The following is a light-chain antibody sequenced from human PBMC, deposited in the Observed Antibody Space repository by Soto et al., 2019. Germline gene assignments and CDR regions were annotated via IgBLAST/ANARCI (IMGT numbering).Light chain of an antibody. CDR3: LHEYNYPWT. CDR1: RDIRNK. Sequence: AIQMTQFPSSLSASLRDRVVISCRTSRDIRNKLGWYQQKPGQAPKLLIFGASTLHSGVPSRFRGSGSGTRFTLTITSLQPEDVETYYCLHEYNYPWTFGQGTKVDIK. CDR2: GAS. J-gene: IGKJ1*01. V-gene: IGKV1-6*01.